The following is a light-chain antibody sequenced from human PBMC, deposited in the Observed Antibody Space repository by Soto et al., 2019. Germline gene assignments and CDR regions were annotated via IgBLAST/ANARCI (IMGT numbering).Light chain of an antibody. CDR2: DAS. CDR3: QQYENLPLT. V-gene: IGKV1-33*01. CDR1: QDISNY. J-gene: IGKJ4*01. Sequence: DLQMTQSPSSLSASVGDRVTITCQASQDISNYLNWYQQKQGKAPKLLINDASNLERGVPSRFSGSGSGTDFTFTISSLQPEDIATYYCQQYENLPLTFGGGTKVDIK.